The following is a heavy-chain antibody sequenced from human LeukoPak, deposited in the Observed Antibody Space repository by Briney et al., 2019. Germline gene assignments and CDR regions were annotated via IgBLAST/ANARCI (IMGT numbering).Heavy chain of an antibody. CDR1: GFTFSSYS. D-gene: IGHD6-6*01. CDR3: ARDVSIAARPFGWYFDL. J-gene: IGHJ2*01. V-gene: IGHV3-48*01. CDR2: ISSSSSTI. Sequence: PGGSLRLSCAASGFTFSSYSMNWVRQAPGKGLEWVSYISSSSSTIYYADSVKGRFTISRDNAKNSLYLQMNSLRAEDTAVYYCARDVSIAARPFGWYFDLWGRGTLVTVSS.